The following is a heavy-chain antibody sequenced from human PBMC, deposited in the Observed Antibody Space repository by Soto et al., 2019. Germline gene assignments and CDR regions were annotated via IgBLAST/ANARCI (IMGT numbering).Heavy chain of an antibody. V-gene: IGHV4-30-4*02. J-gene: IGHJ6*02. CDR1: GGSINTGDYC. CDR2: IYYSGST. Sequence: SDTLSLTCTVSGGSINTGDYCWIWIRQPPGKGLEWVGYIYYSGSTFYNPSLQSRVTISVDTSKNQFSLKLSSVTAADTAVYYCARDPGITVFGVVTQYGLDVWGQGTTVT. CDR3: ARDPGITVFGVVTQYGLDV. D-gene: IGHD3-3*01.